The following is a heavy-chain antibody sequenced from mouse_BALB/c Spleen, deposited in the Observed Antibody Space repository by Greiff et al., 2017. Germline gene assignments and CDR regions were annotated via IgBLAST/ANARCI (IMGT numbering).Heavy chain of an antibody. D-gene: IGHD1-1*01. CDR1: GFTFSSYA. CDR2: ISSGGSYP. J-gene: IGHJ2*01. V-gene: IGHV5-9-4*01. Sequence: EVKVVESGGGLVKPGGSLKLSCAASGFTFSSYAMSWVRQSPEKRLEWVAEISSGGSYPYYPDTVTGRFTISRDNAKNTLYLEMSSLRSEDTAMYYCARRGYGSIYDYFDYWGQGTTLTVSS. CDR3: ARRGYGSIYDYFDY.